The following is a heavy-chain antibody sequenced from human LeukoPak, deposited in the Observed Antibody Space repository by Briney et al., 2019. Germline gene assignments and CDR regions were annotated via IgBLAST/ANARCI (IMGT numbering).Heavy chain of an antibody. V-gene: IGHV3-74*01. CDR3: AVRGVITTDPSDY. CDR1: GFAFSTYW. D-gene: IGHD3-10*01. CDR2: INSDGSST. J-gene: IGHJ4*02. Sequence: GGSPRLSCAASGFAFSTYWMHWVRQAPGKGLVWVSRINSDGSSTSYADSVKGRFTISRDNAKNTLYLQMNSLRAEDTAVYYCAVRGVITTDPSDYWGQGTLVTVSS.